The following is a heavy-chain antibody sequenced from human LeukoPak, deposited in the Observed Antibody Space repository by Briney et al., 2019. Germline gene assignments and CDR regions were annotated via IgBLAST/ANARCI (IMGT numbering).Heavy chain of an antibody. J-gene: IGHJ4*02. D-gene: IGHD6-13*01. CDR3: ARDPGQYSSSWYVIDY. CDR2: ISYDGSNK. CDR1: GFTFSSYA. V-gene: IGHV3-30*04. Sequence: GGSLRLSCAASGFTFSSYAMHWVRQAPGKGLEWVAVISYDGSNKYYADSVKGRFTISRDNSKNTLYLQMNSLRAEDTAVYYRARDPGQYSSSWYVIDYWGQGTLVTVSS.